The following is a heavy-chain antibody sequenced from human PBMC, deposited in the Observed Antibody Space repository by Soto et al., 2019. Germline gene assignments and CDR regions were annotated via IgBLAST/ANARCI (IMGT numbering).Heavy chain of an antibody. CDR2: VSPNGQGI. V-gene: IGHV3-23*01. CDR3: AKDRDYPRDYFHY. J-gene: IGHJ4*02. CDR1: GFTLGRYG. Sequence: WGSLRLSCAASGFTLGRYGMSWVRQAPGKGLEWASAVSPNGQGIYYADSVRGRFTISRDFSKNTVFLHMDSLRAEDTAVYYCAKDRDYPRDYFHYWGQGTLVTVSS. D-gene: IGHD3-10*01.